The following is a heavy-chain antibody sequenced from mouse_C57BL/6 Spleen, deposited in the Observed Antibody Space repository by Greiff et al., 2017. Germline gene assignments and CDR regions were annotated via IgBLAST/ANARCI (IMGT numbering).Heavy chain of an antibody. J-gene: IGHJ4*01. V-gene: IGHV14-1*01. D-gene: IGHD3-1*01. CDR1: GFNIKDYY. CDR3: TTGLNAVYAMDY. CDR2: IDPEDGDT. Sequence: EVQLQQSGAELVRPGASVKLSCTASGFNIKDYYMHWVKQRPEQGLEWIGRIDPEDGDTEYAPKFQGTAPMTADTSSNTAYLQLSSLTSEDTAVYYCTTGLNAVYAMDYWGQGTSVTVSS.